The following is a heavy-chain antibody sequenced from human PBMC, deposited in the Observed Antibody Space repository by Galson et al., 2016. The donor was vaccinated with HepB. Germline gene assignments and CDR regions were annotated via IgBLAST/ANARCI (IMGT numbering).Heavy chain of an antibody. V-gene: IGHV1-69*13. CDR2: IIRVFATT. Sequence: SVKVSCKASGGTFTSYGVDWVRQAPGQGLEWLGQIIRVFATTNYAQKFQGRLNISADASTTTTYMELSSLVSDDTAIYYCATHSGSYTPLHFDSWGRGTLVTVSS. CDR3: ATHSGSYTPLHFDS. D-gene: IGHD1-26*01. J-gene: IGHJ4*02. CDR1: GGTFTSYG.